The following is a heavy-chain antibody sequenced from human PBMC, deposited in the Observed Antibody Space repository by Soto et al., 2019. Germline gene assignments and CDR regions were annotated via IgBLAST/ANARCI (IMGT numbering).Heavy chain of an antibody. J-gene: IGHJ6*02. CDR3: ARHQYYYYGMDV. CDR1: GFTVRSYS. Sequence: XGSLMLSGAASGFTVRSYSMNWVRQAPGKGLEWVSYISSSSSTIYYADSVKGRFTISRDNAKNSLYLQMNSLRDEDTAVYYCARHQYYYYGMDVWGQGTTVTVS. V-gene: IGHV3-48*02. CDR2: ISSSSSTI.